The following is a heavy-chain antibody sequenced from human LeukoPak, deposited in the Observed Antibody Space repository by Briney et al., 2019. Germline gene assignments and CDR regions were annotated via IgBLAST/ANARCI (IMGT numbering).Heavy chain of an antibody. CDR2: ISSNGDIT. CDR3: AKPEQYSGSYYPYYGMDV. Sequence: GGSLRLSCVASRFTFNTYAVNWVRQAPGKGLEWVSAISSNGDITYYADSVRGRFTISRDNSKNTVFLQMNSLRADDTAVYYCAKPEQYSGSYYPYYGMDVWGQGTTVTVSS. J-gene: IGHJ6*02. V-gene: IGHV3-23*01. D-gene: IGHD1-26*01. CDR1: RFTFNTYA.